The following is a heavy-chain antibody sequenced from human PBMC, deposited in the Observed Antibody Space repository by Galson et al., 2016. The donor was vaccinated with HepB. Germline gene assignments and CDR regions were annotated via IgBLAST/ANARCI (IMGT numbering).Heavy chain of an antibody. CDR2: LYHSGST. D-gene: IGHD5-24*01. J-gene: IGHJ4*02. V-gene: IGHV4-4*02. Sequence: ETLSLTCAVSGDSVSGTNYWSWVRQSPGTGLEWIGFLYHSGSTRYNPSLMRRVTISGDVSANQFSLKLTSVTAADTAVYYCARGEEMATGGFDFGGPGAQVTVSS. CDR1: GDSVSGTNY. CDR3: ARGEEMATGGFDF.